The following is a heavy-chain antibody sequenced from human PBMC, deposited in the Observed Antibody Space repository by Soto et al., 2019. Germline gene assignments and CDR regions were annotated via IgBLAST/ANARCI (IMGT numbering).Heavy chain of an antibody. V-gene: IGHV3-21*01. D-gene: IGHD6-19*01. CDR3: ARGEVSRGWYGLGSDY. J-gene: IGHJ4*02. Sequence: GGSLRLSCAASGFTFSSYSMNWVRQAPGKGLEWVSSISSSSSYIYYADSVKGRFTISRDNAKNSLYLQMNSLRAEDTAVYYCARGEVSRGWYGLGSDYWGQGTLVTVSS. CDR1: GFTFSSYS. CDR2: ISSSSSYI.